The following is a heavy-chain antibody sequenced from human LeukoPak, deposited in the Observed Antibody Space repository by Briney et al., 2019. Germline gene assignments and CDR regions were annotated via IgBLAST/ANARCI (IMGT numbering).Heavy chain of an antibody. V-gene: IGHV3-9*01. J-gene: IGHJ4*02. D-gene: IGHD6-13*01. CDR1: GFTFDDYA. CDR2: ISWNSGSI. Sequence: PGGSLRLSCAASGFTFDDYAMHWVRQAPGKGLEWVSGISWNSGSIGYADSVKGRFTISRDNSKNTLYLQMNSLRAEDTAVYYCAKTGSSSWGYFDYWGQGTLVTVSS. CDR3: AKTGSSSWGYFDY.